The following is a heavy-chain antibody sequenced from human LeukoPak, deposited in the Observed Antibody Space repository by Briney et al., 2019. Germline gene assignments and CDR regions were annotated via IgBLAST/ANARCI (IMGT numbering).Heavy chain of an antibody. CDR1: GGSISSGGYY. CDR2: IYHSGST. CDR3: ARVPRIEAGATGDWFDP. D-gene: IGHD6-13*01. V-gene: IGHV4-30-2*01. J-gene: IGHJ5*02. Sequence: SETLSLTCTVSGGSISSGGYYWSWIRQPPGKGLEWIGYIYHSGSTYYNPSLKSRVTISVDTSKNQFFLNLRSVTAADTAVYYCARVPRIEAGATGDWFDPWGQGTVVTVSS.